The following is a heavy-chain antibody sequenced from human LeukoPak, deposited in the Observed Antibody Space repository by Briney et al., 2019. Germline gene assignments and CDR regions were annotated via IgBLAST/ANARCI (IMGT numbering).Heavy chain of an antibody. Sequence: GSSVKLSCKASGYTFTGYYMHWVRQAPGQGLGWMGWINPNSGGTNYSQKYPGRVTMTSDTSITTAYMELSGVRSDDTAVYYCARVDQQKYYFDYWGQGTLVTVSS. D-gene: IGHD6-13*01. CDR3: ARVDQQKYYFDY. CDR1: GYTFTGYY. J-gene: IGHJ4*02. V-gene: IGHV1-2*02. CDR2: INPNSGGT.